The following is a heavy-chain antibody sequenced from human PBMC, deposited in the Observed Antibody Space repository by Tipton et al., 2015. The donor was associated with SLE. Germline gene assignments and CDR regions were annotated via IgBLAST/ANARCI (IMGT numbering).Heavy chain of an antibody. CDR2: IIPIFGKP. Sequence: QLVQSGAEVKKPGSSVKVSCKASGGTFNKYAITWVRQAPGQGLDWMGGIIPIFGKPNYAQEFQGRVTITTDESTSTAYMELSSLRSEDTAVYYCARGTSEMNTVVSPLVYWGQGTLVIVSS. V-gene: IGHV1-69*05. CDR1: GGTFNKYA. J-gene: IGHJ4*02. CDR3: ARGTSEMNTVVSPLVY. D-gene: IGHD4-23*01.